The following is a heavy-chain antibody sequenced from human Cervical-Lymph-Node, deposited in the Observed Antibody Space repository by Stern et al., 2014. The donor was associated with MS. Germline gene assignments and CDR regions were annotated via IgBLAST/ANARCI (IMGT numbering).Heavy chain of an antibody. D-gene: IGHD3-3*01. CDR1: GYIFTGYY. V-gene: IGHV1-2*02. CDR3: ARDQRGITIFGVVTDYYYLGMDV. CDR2: VNPNTGGT. J-gene: IGHJ6*02. Sequence: QLVQSGAEVKKPGASVKVSCKTSGYIFTGYYIHWVRQAPGQGLEWMAWVNPNTGGTKESEKLQGRVTMSRDTSISTAYVELSSLTSDDTAVYYCARDQRGITIFGVVTDYYYLGMDVWGQGTTVTVSS.